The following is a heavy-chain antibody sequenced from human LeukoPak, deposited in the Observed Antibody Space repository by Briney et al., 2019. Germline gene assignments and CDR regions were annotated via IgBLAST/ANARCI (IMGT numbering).Heavy chain of an antibody. D-gene: IGHD5-24*01. CDR2: IYHSGST. Sequence: PSETLSLTCAVYGGSFSDYYWTWIRQPPGKGLEWIGEIYHSGSTNYNPSLKSRVTISVDTSKNQFSLKLSSVTAADTAVYYCARGRRDGYNLEYFDKWGQGTLVTVSS. J-gene: IGHJ4*02. CDR3: ARGRRDGYNLEYFDK. CDR1: GGSFSDYY. V-gene: IGHV4-34*01.